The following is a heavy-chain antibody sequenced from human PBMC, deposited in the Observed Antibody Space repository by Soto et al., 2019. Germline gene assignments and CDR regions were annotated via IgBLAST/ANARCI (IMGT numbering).Heavy chain of an antibody. CDR3: ASSIAAAGTDYYYGMDV. CDR2: IYYSGST. D-gene: IGHD6-13*01. J-gene: IGHJ6*02. V-gene: IGHV4-30-4*01. Sequence: PSETLSLTCTVSGGSISSGDYYWSWIRQPPGKGLEWIGNIYYSGSTYYNPSLKSRVTISVDTSKNQFSLKLSSVTAADTAVYYCASSIAAAGTDYYYGMDVWGQGTTVTVSS. CDR1: GGSISSGDYY.